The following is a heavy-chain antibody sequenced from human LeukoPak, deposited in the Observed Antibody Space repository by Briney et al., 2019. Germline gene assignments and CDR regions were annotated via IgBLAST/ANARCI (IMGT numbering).Heavy chain of an antibody. V-gene: IGHV4-39*01. Sequence: TSETLSLTCTVSGDSISSSNYYWDWIRQPPGKGLEWIGSIYYSGSTYYNPSLKSRVTISVDTSNNQFSLKLSSVTAADTAVYYCARQRQQWLRDDAFEIWGQGTLVTVSS. D-gene: IGHD6-19*01. CDR1: GDSISSSNYY. CDR3: ARQRQQWLRDDAFEI. CDR2: IYYSGST. J-gene: IGHJ3*02.